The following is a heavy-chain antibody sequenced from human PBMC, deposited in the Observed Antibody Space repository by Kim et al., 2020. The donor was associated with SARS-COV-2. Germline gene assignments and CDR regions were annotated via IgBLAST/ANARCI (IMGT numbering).Heavy chain of an antibody. Sequence: SETLSLICTVSGGSVRNSSHFWGWVRLRPGKGLEWIAHIHYTGSTFYNPSLQSRLTISLDWPNNQFSLRLTSVTAADTAVYFCSRSKFYNSPFDPWSPGTQVTVSS. D-gene: IGHD1-1*01. CDR3: SRSKFYNSPFDP. CDR1: GGSVRNSSHF. V-gene: IGHV4-39*07. J-gene: IGHJ5*02. CDR2: IHYTGST.